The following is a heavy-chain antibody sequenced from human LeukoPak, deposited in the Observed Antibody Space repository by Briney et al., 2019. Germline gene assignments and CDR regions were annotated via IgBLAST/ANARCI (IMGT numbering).Heavy chain of an antibody. V-gene: IGHV3-30*03. CDR2: ISYDGSNK. D-gene: IGHD5-12*01. J-gene: IGHJ4*02. Sequence: GGSLRLSCAASGFTFSSYSMNWVRQAPGKGLEWVAVISYDGSNKYYADSVKGRFTISRDNSKNTLYLQMNSLRAEDTAVYYCARGGAVATGYFDYWGQGTLVTVSS. CDR1: GFTFSSYS. CDR3: ARGGAVATGYFDY.